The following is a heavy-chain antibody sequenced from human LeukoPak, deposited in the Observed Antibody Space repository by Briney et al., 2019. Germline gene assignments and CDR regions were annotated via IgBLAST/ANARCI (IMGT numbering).Heavy chain of an antibody. CDR3: AREILGPYAGLRFLEWLQPNYGMDV. V-gene: IGHV1-18*01. CDR1: GYTFTSYR. D-gene: IGHD3-3*01. Sequence: ASVKVSCKASGYTFTSYRISWVRQAPGQGLEWMGWISAYNGNTNYAQKLQGRVTMTTDTSTSTAYMELRRLRSDDTAVYYCAREILGPYAGLRFLEWLQPNYGMDVWGQGTTVTVSS. J-gene: IGHJ6*02. CDR2: ISAYNGNT.